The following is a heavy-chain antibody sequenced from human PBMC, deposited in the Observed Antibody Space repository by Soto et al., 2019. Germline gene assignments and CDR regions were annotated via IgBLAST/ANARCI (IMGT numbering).Heavy chain of an antibody. CDR2: ISYDGSNI. V-gene: IGHV3-30*18. Sequence: QVQLVESGGGVVQPGRSLRLSCAASGFTFSSYGMHWLRQAPGKGLEWVAVISYDGSNIYYADSVKGRFTISRDNSKNTLYLQMNSLRAEDTAVYYCAKATYSGPLDYWGQGTLVTVSS. D-gene: IGHD2-15*01. CDR1: GFTFSSYG. CDR3: AKATYSGPLDY. J-gene: IGHJ4*02.